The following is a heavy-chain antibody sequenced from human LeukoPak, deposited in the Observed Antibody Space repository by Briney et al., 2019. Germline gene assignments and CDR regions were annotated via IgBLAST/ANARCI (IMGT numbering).Heavy chain of an antibody. D-gene: IGHD3-16*01. J-gene: IGHJ5*02. Sequence: PSETLSLTCTVSGGSISNYYWSWIRQPPGKGLEWIGYINYSGSTDYNPSLKSRVTISVDTPKNQFSLKLSSVTAADTAVYYCARVVMITFGGVIDHWGQGTLVTVSS. V-gene: IGHV4-59*12. CDR1: GGSISNYY. CDR3: ARVVMITFGGVIDH. CDR2: INYSGST.